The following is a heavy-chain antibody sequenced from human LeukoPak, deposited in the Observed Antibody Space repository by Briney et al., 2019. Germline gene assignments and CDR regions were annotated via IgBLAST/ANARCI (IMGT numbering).Heavy chain of an antibody. V-gene: IGHV4-59*01. D-gene: IGHD1-1*01. J-gene: IGHJ4*02. CDR1: GGPISSYY. CDR3: ARLANDVHLDY. Sequence: SETLTLTCTVSGGPISSYYWSWIRQPPGKGLEWIGYIYYSGSTNYNPSLKSRVTMSIDTSKNQFSLKLSSVTAADTAVYYCARLANDVHLDYWAREPWSPSPQ. CDR2: IYYSGST.